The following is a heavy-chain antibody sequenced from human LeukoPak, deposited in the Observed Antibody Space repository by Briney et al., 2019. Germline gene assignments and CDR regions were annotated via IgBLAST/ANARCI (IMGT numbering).Heavy chain of an antibody. V-gene: IGHV3-9*01. CDR3: ARVAPMVRARVVFDY. D-gene: IGHD3-10*01. J-gene: IGHJ4*02. Sequence: PGGSLRLSCAASGFTFDDYAMHWVRQAPGKGLEWVSGISWNSGSIGYADSVKGRFTISRDNAKNSLYLQMNSLRAEDTAVYYCARVAPMVRARVVFDYWGQGTLVTVSS. CDR1: GFTFDDYA. CDR2: ISWNSGSI.